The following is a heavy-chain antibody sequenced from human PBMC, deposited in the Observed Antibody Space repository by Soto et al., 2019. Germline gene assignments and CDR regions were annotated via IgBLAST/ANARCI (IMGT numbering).Heavy chain of an antibody. J-gene: IGHJ1*01. D-gene: IGHD4-17*01. Sequence: QVQLVESGGGVVQPGRSLRLSCAASGFRFSDSGMHWIRQAPGKGLEWAAFISYDGNHKFYAESVKGRFTISRDNFKNTVYLQMHRLRSEDTALYYCSNTDYGDYGGAYWGPGNLVTVSS. CDR2: ISYDGNHK. V-gene: IGHV3-30*18. CDR3: SNTDYGDYGGAY. CDR1: GFRFSDSG.